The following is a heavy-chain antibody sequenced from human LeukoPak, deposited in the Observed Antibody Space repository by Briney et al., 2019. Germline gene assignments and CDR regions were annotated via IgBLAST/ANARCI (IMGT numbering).Heavy chain of an antibody. J-gene: IGHJ4*02. Sequence: ASVKVSCKASGGTFSSYAISWVRQAPGQGLEWMGIINPSGGSTSYAQKFQGRVTMTRDTSTSTVYMELSSLRSEDTAVYYCARVLGSSGSYYPDYWGQGTLVTVSS. CDR3: ARVLGSSGSYYPDY. V-gene: IGHV1-46*01. CDR1: GGTFSSYA. CDR2: INPSGGST. D-gene: IGHD3-10*01.